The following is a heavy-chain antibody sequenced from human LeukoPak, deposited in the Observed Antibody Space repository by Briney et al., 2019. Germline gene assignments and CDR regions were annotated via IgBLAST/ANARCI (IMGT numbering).Heavy chain of an antibody. CDR2: ISAYNGNT. J-gene: IGHJ6*02. Sequence: ASVKVSCKASGYTFTSYGISWVRQAPGQGLEWMGWISAYNGNTNYAQKLQGRVTMTTDTSTSTAYMELRSLRSDDTAVYYCARDRRDDFWSGYYLNNYYYYGMDVWGQGTTVTVSS. CDR1: GYTFTSYG. CDR3: ARDRRDDFWSGYYLNNYYYYGMDV. V-gene: IGHV1-18*01. D-gene: IGHD3-3*01.